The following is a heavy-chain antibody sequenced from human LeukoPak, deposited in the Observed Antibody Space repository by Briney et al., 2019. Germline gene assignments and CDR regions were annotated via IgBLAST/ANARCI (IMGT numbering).Heavy chain of an antibody. CDR3: ASPIYCSGGSCYSYGMDV. Sequence: ASVKVSCKASGYTFTSYYMHWVRQAPGQGLEWMGIINPSGGSTSYAQKFQGRVTMTRNTSISTAYMELSSLRSEDTAVYYCASPIYCSGGSCYSYGMDVWGQGTTVTVSS. V-gene: IGHV1-46*01. J-gene: IGHJ6*02. CDR2: INPSGGST. CDR1: GYTFTSYY. D-gene: IGHD2-15*01.